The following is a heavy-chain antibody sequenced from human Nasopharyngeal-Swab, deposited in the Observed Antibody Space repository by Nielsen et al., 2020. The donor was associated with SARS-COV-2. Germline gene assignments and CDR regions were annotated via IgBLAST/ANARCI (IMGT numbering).Heavy chain of an antibody. D-gene: IGHD3-16*01. V-gene: IGHV7-4-1*02. Sequence: ASVKVSCKASGYTFTSYAMNWVRQAPGQGLEWMGWINTNTGNPTYAQGFTGRFVFSLDTSVSTAYLQISSLKAEDTAVYYCARGTYYDYVWGRPLVVGWYYFDYWGRGTLVTVSS. CDR2: INTNTGNP. J-gene: IGHJ4*02. CDR1: GYTFTSYA. CDR3: ARGTYYDYVWGRPLVVGWYYFDY.